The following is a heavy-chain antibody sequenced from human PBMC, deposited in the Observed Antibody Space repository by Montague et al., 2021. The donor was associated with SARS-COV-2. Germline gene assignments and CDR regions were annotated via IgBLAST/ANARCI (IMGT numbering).Heavy chain of an antibody. V-gene: IGHV4-59*13. CDR3: ARTEYNWNDWFDP. Sequence: SQTQSLTYSVSGGSISSYYWSWIRQSPGKGLEWIGYIFHSGITDYNPSLKSRVTISVDMSKNQFSLQLNSVTAADSAVYYCARTEYNWNDWFDPWGQGTLVTVSS. CDR1: GGSISSYY. J-gene: IGHJ5*02. CDR2: IFHSGIT. D-gene: IGHD1-20*01.